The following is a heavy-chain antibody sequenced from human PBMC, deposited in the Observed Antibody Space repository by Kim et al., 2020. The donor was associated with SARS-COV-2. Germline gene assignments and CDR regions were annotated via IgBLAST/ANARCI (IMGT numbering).Heavy chain of an antibody. V-gene: IGHV4-39*01. CDR2: IYYSGST. Sequence: SETLSLTCTVSGGSISSSSYYWGWIRQPPGKGLEWIGSIYYSGSTYYNPSLKSRVTISVDTSKNQFSLKLSSVTAADTAVYYCARSHFWSGYYDYWGQGT. J-gene: IGHJ4*02. CDR3: ARSHFWSGYYDY. CDR1: GGSISSSSYY. D-gene: IGHD3-3*02.